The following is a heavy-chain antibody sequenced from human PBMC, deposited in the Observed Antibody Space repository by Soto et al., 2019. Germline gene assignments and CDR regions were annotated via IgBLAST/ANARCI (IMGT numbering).Heavy chain of an antibody. Sequence: EVQMLESGGGLVQPGGSLRLSCAASGFTFSSYAMSWVRQAPGKGLEWVSAISGSGGSTYYADSVKGRFTISRDNSKNTLYLQMNILRAEDTAVYYCAKAVAGTGVYFDYWGQGTLVTVSS. D-gene: IGHD6-19*01. J-gene: IGHJ4*02. V-gene: IGHV3-23*01. CDR3: AKAVAGTGVYFDY. CDR1: GFTFSSYA. CDR2: ISGSGGST.